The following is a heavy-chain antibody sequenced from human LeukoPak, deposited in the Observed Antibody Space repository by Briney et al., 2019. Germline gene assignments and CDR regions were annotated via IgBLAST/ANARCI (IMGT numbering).Heavy chain of an antibody. CDR2: INHSGST. CDR3: ASALRDGAYYYYYMDV. D-gene: IGHD1-26*01. CDR1: GGSFSGYY. Sequence: PSETLSLTCAVYGGSFSGYYWSWIRQPPGKGLEWIGEINHSGSTNYNPSLKSRVTISVDTSKNQFSLKLSSVTAADTAVYYCASALRDGAYYYYYMDVWGKGTTVTVSS. V-gene: IGHV4-34*01. J-gene: IGHJ6*03.